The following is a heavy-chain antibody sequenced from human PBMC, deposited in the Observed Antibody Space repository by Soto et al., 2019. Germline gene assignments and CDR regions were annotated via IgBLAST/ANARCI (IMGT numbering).Heavy chain of an antibody. CDR1: GGSISSSGFS. J-gene: IGHJ5*02. D-gene: IGHD2-8*01. CDR2: AYYSGNT. CDR3: TKVSSGWFDP. Sequence: SETLSLTCTVSGGSISSSGFSRGWVRQPPGKGLEWIGCAYYSGNTYYDPSLKSRVTISVDTSGNQFSLRLNSVTAADTAVYYCTKVSSGWFDPWGQGTLVTVSS. V-gene: IGHV4-39*01.